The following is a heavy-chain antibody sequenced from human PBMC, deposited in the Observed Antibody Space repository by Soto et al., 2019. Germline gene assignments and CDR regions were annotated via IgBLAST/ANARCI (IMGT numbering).Heavy chain of an antibody. CDR3: ARQGDGGYRCGGGGY. CDR1: GGSISSTSYY. CDR2: IYYSGST. J-gene: IGHJ4*02. D-gene: IGHD6-13*01. Sequence: QLQLQESGPGLVKPSETLSLTCTVSGGSISSTSYYWGWIRQPPGKGLEWIGSIYYSGSTYYNPSLRSRVTISVDSSKNQCSLKLSSVTAADTAVYYCARQGDGGYRCGGGGYWGQGTLVTVSS. V-gene: IGHV4-39*01.